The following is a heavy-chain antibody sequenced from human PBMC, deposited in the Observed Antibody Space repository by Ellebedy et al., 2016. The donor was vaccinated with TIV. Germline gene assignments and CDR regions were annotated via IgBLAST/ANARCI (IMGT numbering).Heavy chain of an antibody. V-gene: IGHV3-23*01. CDR2: ISGSGGST. D-gene: IGHD3-9*01. CDR1: GFTFSSYA. Sequence: PGGSLRLSCAASGFTFSSYAMSWVRQAPGKGLEWVSAISGSGGSTYYADSVKGRFTLSRDNSKNTLYLQMNSLRAEDTAVYYCAKEGGLRYFDWLFGWFDPWGQGTLVTVSS. CDR3: AKEGGLRYFDWLFGWFDP. J-gene: IGHJ5*02.